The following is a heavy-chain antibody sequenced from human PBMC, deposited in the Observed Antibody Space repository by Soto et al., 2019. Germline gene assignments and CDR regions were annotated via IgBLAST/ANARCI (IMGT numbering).Heavy chain of an antibody. J-gene: IGHJ6*02. Sequence: ASVKVSCXASGYTFTSYGISWVRQAPGQGLEWMGWIGADIGNTNYAQKFQDRVTMTSDMSTSTAYMELSSLRSEDTAVYYCAADDPFRHYYYYGMDVWGQGTTVTVSS. CDR2: IGADIGNT. CDR3: AADDPFRHYYYYGMDV. CDR1: GYTFTSYG. V-gene: IGHV1-18*01.